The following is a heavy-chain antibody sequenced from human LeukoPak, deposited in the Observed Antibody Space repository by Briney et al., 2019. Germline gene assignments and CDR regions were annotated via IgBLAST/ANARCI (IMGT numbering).Heavy chain of an antibody. CDR3: ARAGYCSGGSCYNYYYYGMDV. CDR2: ISSSGSTI. D-gene: IGHD2-15*01. J-gene: IGHJ6*02. V-gene: IGHV3-48*03. Sequence: PGGSLRLSCVVSGFTFSSYEMNWVRQAPGKGLEWVSYISSSGSTIYYADSVKGRLTISRDNAKNSLYLQMNSPRAEDTAVYYCARAGYCSGGSCYNYYYYGMDVWGQGTTVTVSS. CDR1: GFTFSSYE.